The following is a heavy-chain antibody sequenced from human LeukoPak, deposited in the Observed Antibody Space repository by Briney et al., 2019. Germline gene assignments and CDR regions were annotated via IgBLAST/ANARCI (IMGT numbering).Heavy chain of an antibody. Sequence: GASVKVSCKASGGTFSSYAISWVRQAPGQGLEWMGRIIPILGIANYAQKFQGRVTITADKSTSTAYKELSSLRSEDTAVYYCARVVDTAMASDYWGQGTLVTVSS. CDR2: IIPILGIA. J-gene: IGHJ4*02. CDR3: ARVVDTAMASDY. CDR1: GGTFSSYA. V-gene: IGHV1-69*04. D-gene: IGHD5-18*01.